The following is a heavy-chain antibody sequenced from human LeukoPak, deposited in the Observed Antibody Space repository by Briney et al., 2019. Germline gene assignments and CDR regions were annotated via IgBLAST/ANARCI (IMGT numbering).Heavy chain of an antibody. J-gene: IGHJ4*02. CDR3: AKGPRQQLVTRFDN. V-gene: IGHV3-23*01. CDR2: ISASGGST. Sequence: GGSLRLSCAASGFIFSTHAVSWVRQAPGKGPEWVSDISASGGSTYYADSVKGRFTVSRDNSKNTLYLQMSSLRADDTAVYYCAKGPRQQLVTRFDNWGQGTLVTVSS. CDR1: GFIFSTHA. D-gene: IGHD6-13*01.